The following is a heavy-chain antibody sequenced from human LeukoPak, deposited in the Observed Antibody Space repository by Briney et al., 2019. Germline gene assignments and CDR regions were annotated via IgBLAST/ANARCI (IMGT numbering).Heavy chain of an antibody. V-gene: IGHV1-69*05. D-gene: IGHD4-11*01. CDR3: ARGGVTNYYYYYMDV. CDR2: IIPIFGTA. J-gene: IGHJ6*03. CDR1: GGTFSSYA. Sequence: GASVEVSCMASGGTFSSYAISWVRQAPGQGLEWMGGIIPIFGTANYAQKFQGRVTITTDESTSTAYMELSSLRSEDTAVYYCARGGVTNYYYYYMDVWGKGTTVTVSS.